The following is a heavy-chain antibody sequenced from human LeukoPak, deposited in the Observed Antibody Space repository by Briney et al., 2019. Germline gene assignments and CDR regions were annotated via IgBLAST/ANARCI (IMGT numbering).Heavy chain of an antibody. J-gene: IGHJ2*01. Sequence: GASVKVSCKASGGTFSSYAISWVRQAPGQGLEWMGGIIPIFGTANYAQKFQGRVTITADESTSTAYMELSSLRSEDTAVYYCARAPGAPCGGDCYPSYFDLWGRGTLVTVSS. CDR2: IIPIFGTA. V-gene: IGHV1-69*13. CDR3: ARAPGAPCGGDCYPSYFDL. D-gene: IGHD2-21*02. CDR1: GGTFSSYA.